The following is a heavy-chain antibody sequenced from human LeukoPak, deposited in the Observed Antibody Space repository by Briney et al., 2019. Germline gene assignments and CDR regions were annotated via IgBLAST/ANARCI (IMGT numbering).Heavy chain of an antibody. CDR3: ARAFDIAAAEGGWFDP. J-gene: IGHJ5*02. D-gene: IGHD6-13*01. V-gene: IGHV3-21*01. CDR1: GFTFSSYS. CDR2: ISSSSSYI. Sequence: KTGGSLRLSCAASGFTFSSYSMNWVRQAPGKGLEWVSSISSSSSYIYYADSVKGRFTISRDNAKNSLYLQMNSLRAEDTAVYYCARAFDIAAAEGGWFDPWGQGTLVTVSS.